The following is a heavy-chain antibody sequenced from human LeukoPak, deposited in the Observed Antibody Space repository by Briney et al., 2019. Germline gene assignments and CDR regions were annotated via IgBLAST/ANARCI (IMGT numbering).Heavy chain of an antibody. CDR1: GGSISSSNW. V-gene: IGHV4-4*02. D-gene: IGHD3-10*01. CDR3: ARLITMVRGLEDWFDP. J-gene: IGHJ5*02. Sequence: PSGTLSLTCAVSGGSISSSNWWSWVRQPPGKGLEWIGEIYHSGSTNYNPSLNSRVTISVDKSKNQFSLKLSSVTAADTAVYYCARLITMVRGLEDWFDPWGQGSLVTASS. CDR2: IYHSGST.